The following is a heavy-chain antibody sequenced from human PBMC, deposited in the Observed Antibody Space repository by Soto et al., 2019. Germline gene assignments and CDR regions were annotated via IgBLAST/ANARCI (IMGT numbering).Heavy chain of an antibody. D-gene: IGHD1-7*01. CDR2: SATGAGT. CDR1: GFTVSSNY. J-gene: IGHJ4*02. Sequence: DVQLVETGGGLIQPGGSLRLSCAASGFTVSSNYMNWVRQAPGKGLEWVSFSSATGAGTYYADSVKGRFTISRDNSKNTLYLQMTSLRADDTAVYYCAKDRRAGGNYGFYSDFWGQGALVIVSS. CDR3: AKDRRAGGNYGFYSDF. V-gene: IGHV3-53*02.